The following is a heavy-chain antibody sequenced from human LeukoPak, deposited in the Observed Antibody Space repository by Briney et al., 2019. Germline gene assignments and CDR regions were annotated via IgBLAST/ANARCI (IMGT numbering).Heavy chain of an antibody. J-gene: IGHJ4*02. CDR3: AREGYYGSGSYYNRSPFDY. V-gene: IGHV1-18*04. CDR2: ISAYNGNT. Sequence: ASVKVSCKASGYTFTSYGISWVRQAPGQGLEWMGWISAYNGNTNCAQKLQGRVTMTTDTSTSTAYMELRSLRSDDTAVYYCAREGYYGSGSYYNRSPFDYWGQGTLVTVSS. D-gene: IGHD3-10*01. CDR1: GYTFTSYG.